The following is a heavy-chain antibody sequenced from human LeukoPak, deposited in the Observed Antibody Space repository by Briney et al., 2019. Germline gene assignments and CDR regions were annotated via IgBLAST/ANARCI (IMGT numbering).Heavy chain of an antibody. V-gene: IGHV1-18*01. D-gene: IGHD3-16*01. CDR1: GYTFTSYG. CDR3: ARKGTGEPSDY. Sequence: ASVKVSCKASGYTFTSYGISWVRQAPGQGLEWTGWISANNGDTHYAQKLQGRVTMTTDTSTSTAYMELRSLTSDDTAVYYCARKGTGEPSDYWGQGTLVTVSS. J-gene: IGHJ4*02. CDR2: ISANNGDT.